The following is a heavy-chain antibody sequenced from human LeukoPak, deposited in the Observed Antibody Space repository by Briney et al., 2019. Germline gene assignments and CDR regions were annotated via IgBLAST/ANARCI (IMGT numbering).Heavy chain of an antibody. D-gene: IGHD3-10*01. Sequence: GASVKVSCKASADTFTNYDINWVRQATGQGLEWMGWMNPNSGNTGYAQKFQGRVTMTRNTSIFTAYMELSSLRSEDTAVYYCARGRTIWFGSTWGQGTLVTVSS. CDR3: ARGRTIWFGST. J-gene: IGHJ5*02. V-gene: IGHV1-8*01. CDR2: MNPNSGNT. CDR1: ADTFTNYD.